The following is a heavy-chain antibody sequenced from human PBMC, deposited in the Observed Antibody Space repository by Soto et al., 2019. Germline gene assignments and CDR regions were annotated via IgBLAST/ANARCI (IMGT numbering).Heavy chain of an antibody. V-gene: IGHV3-23*01. CDR2: ISGSGGST. CDR1: GFTFSSYA. J-gene: IGHJ6*02. Sequence: GGSLRLSCAASGFTFSSYAMSWVRQAPGKGLEWVSAISGSGGSTYYADSVKGRFTISRDNSKNTLYLQMNSLRAEDTAVYYCAKDKTAGRSYYYYGMDVWGQGTTVTVS. D-gene: IGHD6-13*01. CDR3: AKDKTAGRSYYYYGMDV.